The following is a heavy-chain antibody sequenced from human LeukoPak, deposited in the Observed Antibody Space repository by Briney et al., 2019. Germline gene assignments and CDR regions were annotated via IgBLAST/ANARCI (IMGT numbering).Heavy chain of an antibody. CDR3: AKDPTHYRVWDYYETIGLSY. D-gene: IGHD3-22*01. J-gene: IGHJ4*02. Sequence: PGGSLRLSCAASGFTFGSYGMHWVRQAPGKGLEWVSAITGSGGRTYYADSVKGRFTISRDNSKNTLYLQMNSLRAEDTAVYYCAKDPTHYRVWDYYETIGLSYWGQGTLVTVSS. V-gene: IGHV3-23*01. CDR1: GFTFGSYG. CDR2: ITGSGGRT.